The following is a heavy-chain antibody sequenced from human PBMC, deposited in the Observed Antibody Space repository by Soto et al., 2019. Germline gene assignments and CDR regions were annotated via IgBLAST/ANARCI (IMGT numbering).Heavy chain of an antibody. J-gene: IGHJ5*02. CDR3: AKDGGSSGWYNRFAP. CDR2: ISHDGSVT. Sequence: QVQMVESGGGVVQTGTSLRLSCATSGFTFSTSGMHWVRQAPGKGLEWVAMISHDGSVTYYTDTVQVRFTISRVTPKNTMHLQMNSLSDEDTAIYCCAKDGGSSGWYNRFAPWGQGARVTVS. D-gene: IGHD6-13*01. V-gene: IGHV3-30*18. CDR1: GFTFSTSG.